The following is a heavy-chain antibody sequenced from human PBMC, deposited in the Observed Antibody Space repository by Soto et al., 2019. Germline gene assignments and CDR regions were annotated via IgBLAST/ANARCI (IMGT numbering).Heavy chain of an antibody. Sequence: GESLKISCKGSGYSFTSYLISWVRQIPWKGLEWVVRIDPSESYTNYSPSFQGHVTISADKSIRTAYLQWRSLKASDNAMYYCARPEHSSSWSVWGQGTMVTASS. CDR1: GYSFTSYL. V-gene: IGHV5-10-1*01. J-gene: IGHJ4*02. D-gene: IGHD6-13*01. CDR3: ARPEHSSSWSV. CDR2: IDPSESYT.